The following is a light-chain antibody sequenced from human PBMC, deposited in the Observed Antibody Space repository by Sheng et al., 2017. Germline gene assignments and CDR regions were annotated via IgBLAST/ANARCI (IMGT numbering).Light chain of an antibody. CDR2: DVN. J-gene: IGLJ3*02. Sequence: QPALTQPRSVSGSPGQSVTISCAGSSSDVGAYNSVSWYQQYPGEAPKLVIYDVNERPSGVPDRFSGSKSGHTASLIISGLQADDEAAYFCCSFAGRNTWVFGGGTMLTVL. V-gene: IGLV2-11*01. CDR1: SSDVGAYNS. CDR3: CSFAGRNTWV.